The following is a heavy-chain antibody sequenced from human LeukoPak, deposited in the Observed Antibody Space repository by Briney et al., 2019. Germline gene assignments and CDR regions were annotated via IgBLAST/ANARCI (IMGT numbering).Heavy chain of an antibody. CDR3: ARDVEMATIFDAFDI. CDR1: GFTFSSYS. Sequence: GGSLRLSCAASGFTFSSYSMSWVRQAPGKGLEWVSVISGSGGDTFYADSVKGRFTISRDNSKNTLYLQMNSLRAEDTAVYYCARDVEMATIFDAFDIWGQGTMVTVSS. V-gene: IGHV3-23*01. CDR2: ISGSGGDT. J-gene: IGHJ3*02. D-gene: IGHD5-24*01.